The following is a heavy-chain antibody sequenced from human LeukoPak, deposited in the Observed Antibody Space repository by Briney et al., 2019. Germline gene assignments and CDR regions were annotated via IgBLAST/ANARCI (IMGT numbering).Heavy chain of an antibody. CDR2: ISTDGRGT. D-gene: IGHD2-2*01. CDR1: GFTSSSYA. J-gene: IGHJ4*02. Sequence: PGGSLRLSCAASGFTSSSYALHWVRQAPGKGLEYVSAISTDGRGTYYANSVKGRFSISRDNSRNTLYLQMGSVRAEDMAVYYCARWGSTSCYDYWGQGTLVTVSS. CDR3: ARWGSTSCYDY. V-gene: IGHV3-64*01.